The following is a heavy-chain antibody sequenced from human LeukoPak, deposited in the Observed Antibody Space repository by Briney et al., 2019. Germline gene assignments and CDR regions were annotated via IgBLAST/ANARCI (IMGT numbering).Heavy chain of an antibody. CDR1: GFTFSSYA. CDR3: AREPYAGEQQLTCWFDP. V-gene: IGHV3-23*01. CDR2: ISGSGGST. Sequence: PGGSLRLSCAASGFTFSSYAMSWVRQAPGKGLEWVSAISGSGGSTYYADSVKGRFTISRDNAKNSLYLQMNSLRAEDTAVYYCAREPYAGEQQLTCWFDPWGQGTLVTVSS. D-gene: IGHD6-13*01. J-gene: IGHJ5*02.